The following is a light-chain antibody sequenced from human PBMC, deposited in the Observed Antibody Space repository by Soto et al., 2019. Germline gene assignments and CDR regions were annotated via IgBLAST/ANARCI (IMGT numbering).Light chain of an antibody. CDR2: DVS. J-gene: IGLJ1*01. V-gene: IGLV2-14*01. CDR1: SSDVGGYNY. CDR3: SSYSSSSTYV. Sequence: QSALTQPASVSGSPGQWITISCTGTSSDVGGYNYVSWYQQHPGKAPKLMIYDVSSRPSGVSNRFSGSKSGNTASLTISGLQAEDEADYYCSSYSSSSTYVFGTGTKVTVL.